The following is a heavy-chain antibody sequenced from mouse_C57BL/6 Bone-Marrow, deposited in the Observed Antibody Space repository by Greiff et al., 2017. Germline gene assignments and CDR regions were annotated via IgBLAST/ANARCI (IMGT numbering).Heavy chain of an antibody. CDR1: GYTFTSYW. CDR3: ARGRIYYGRDFDV. Sequence: QVQLQQPGAELVMPGASVKLSCKASGYTFTSYWMHWVKQRPGQGLEWIGEIDPSASYPNYNQKFKGKSTLTVDKSSSTAYMQLSSLTSEASAVFYCARGRIYYGRDFDVWGTGTTVTVSS. CDR2: IDPSASYP. J-gene: IGHJ1*03. D-gene: IGHD1-1*01. V-gene: IGHV1-69*01.